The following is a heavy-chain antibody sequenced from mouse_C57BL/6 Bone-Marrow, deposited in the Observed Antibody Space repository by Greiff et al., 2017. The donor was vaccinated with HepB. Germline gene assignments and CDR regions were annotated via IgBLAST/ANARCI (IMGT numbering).Heavy chain of an antibody. CDR1: GFNIKDDY. J-gene: IGHJ1*03. CDR3: TLITTGYFDV. D-gene: IGHD1-1*01. Sequence: EVKVVESGAELVRPGASVKLSCTASGFNIKDDYMHWVKQRPEQGLEWIGWIDPENGDTEYASKFQGKATITADTSSNTAYLQLSSLTSEDTAVYYCTLITTGYFDVWGTGTTVTVSS. CDR2: IDPENGDT. V-gene: IGHV14-4*01.